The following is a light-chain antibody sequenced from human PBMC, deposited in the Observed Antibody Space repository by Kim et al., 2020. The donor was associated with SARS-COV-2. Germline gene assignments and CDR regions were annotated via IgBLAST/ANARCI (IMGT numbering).Light chain of an antibody. Sequence: DIQMTQSPSTLSAYVGDRVTITCRASQSISSWLAWHQQKPGKTPKALIYQASDLESGVPSRFSGHGSGTEFTLTISSLQPEDVATYYCQHYNSYPLTFGQGTKVDIK. CDR3: QHYNSYPLT. V-gene: IGKV1-5*03. J-gene: IGKJ1*01. CDR2: QAS. CDR1: QSISSW.